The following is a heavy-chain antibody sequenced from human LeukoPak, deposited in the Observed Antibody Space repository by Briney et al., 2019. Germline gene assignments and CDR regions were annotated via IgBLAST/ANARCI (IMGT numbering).Heavy chain of an antibody. CDR2: INPSGGST. CDR3: ARGSRYYYDSGSYYPSYYYMDV. Sequence: ASVKVSCKASGDTFTSYYMHWVRQAPGQGLEWMGIINPSGGSTSYAQKFQGRVTMTRDTSISTAYMELSRLRSDDTAVYYCARGSRYYYDSGSYYPSYYYMDVWGTGTTVTVSS. V-gene: IGHV1-46*01. CDR1: GDTFTSYY. J-gene: IGHJ6*03. D-gene: IGHD3-10*01.